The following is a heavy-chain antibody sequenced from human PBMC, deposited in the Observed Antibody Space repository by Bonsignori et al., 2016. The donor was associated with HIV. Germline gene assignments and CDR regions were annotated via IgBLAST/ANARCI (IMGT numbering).Heavy chain of an antibody. V-gene: IGHV3-72*01. J-gene: IGHJ4*02. CDR3: ASSRGWYFDY. Sequence: GESLKISCAASGFTFSDHYMDWVRQAPGKGLEWVGRTRNKANSYTTEYAASVKGRFTISRDDSKNSLYLQMNSLKTEDTAVYYCASSRGWYFDYWGQGTLVTVSS. CDR2: TRNKANSYTT. CDR1: GFTFSDHY.